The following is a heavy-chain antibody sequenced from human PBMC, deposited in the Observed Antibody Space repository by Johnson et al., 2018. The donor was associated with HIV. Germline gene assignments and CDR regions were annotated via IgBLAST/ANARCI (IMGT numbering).Heavy chain of an antibody. Sequence: MQLVESGGGLVQPGGSLRLSCAASGFTVSSNYMSWVRQAPGKGLEWVSVIYSGCSTYYADSVKGRFTISRDNSKNTLYLQMNSLRAEDTAVYYCARDGGSTRGDAFDIWGQGTMVTVSS. J-gene: IGHJ3*02. D-gene: IGHD1-26*01. V-gene: IGHV3-66*02. CDR3: ARDGGSTRGDAFDI. CDR2: IYSGCST. CDR1: GFTVSSNY.